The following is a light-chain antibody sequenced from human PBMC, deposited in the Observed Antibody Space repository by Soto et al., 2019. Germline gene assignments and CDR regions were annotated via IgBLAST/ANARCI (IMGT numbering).Light chain of an antibody. CDR2: GAS. J-gene: IGKJ1*01. V-gene: IGKV3-15*01. Sequence: EIVLTQSPDTLSLSPGDRATLSCRASQSVSSNLAWYQQKPGQAPRLLIYGASTRATGIPARFSGSGSGTEFTLTISSLQSEDFAVYYCQQYNNWPRTFGQGTKVAIK. CDR1: QSVSSN. CDR3: QQYNNWPRT.